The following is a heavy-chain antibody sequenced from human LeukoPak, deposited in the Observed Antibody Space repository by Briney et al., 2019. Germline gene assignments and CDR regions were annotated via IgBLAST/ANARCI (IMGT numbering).Heavy chain of an antibody. J-gene: IGHJ4*02. CDR2: INRSGSYI. V-gene: IGHV3-21*01. CDR1: GFTFSTYS. CDR3: ARDPGIQLWSYYFDY. Sequence: GGSLRLSCAASGFTFSTYSMNWVRQAPGKGLEWVSSINRSGSYISYADSVKGRFTISRGNTKNSLYLQMNSLRAEDTAVYYCARDPGIQLWSYYFDYWGPGTLVTVSS. D-gene: IGHD5-18*01.